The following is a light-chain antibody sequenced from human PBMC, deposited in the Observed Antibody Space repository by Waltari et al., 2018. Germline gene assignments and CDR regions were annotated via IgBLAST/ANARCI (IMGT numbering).Light chain of an antibody. CDR3: LVWHSTTDHHGV. CDR2: YDS. Sequence: SYVVTQSPSVSVAPGETARITCGGDNIGSKSVHWYQQRPGQAPVLGIAYDSDRPSGIPDGFSVSNSGNTATLTISWVEADDEADYYCLVWHSTTDHHGVFGGGTKLTVL. V-gene: IGLV3-21*04. CDR1: NIGSKS. J-gene: IGLJ2*01.